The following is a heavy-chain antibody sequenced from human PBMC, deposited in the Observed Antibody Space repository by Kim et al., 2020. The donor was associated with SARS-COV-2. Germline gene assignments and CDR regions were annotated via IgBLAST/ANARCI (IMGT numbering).Heavy chain of an antibody. D-gene: IGHD3-3*01. CDR3: ARGGYYDFWSGYSALAELDY. Sequence: ASVKVSCKASGYTFTSYAMNWVRQAPGQGLEWMGWINTNTGNPTYAQGFTGRFVFSLDTSVSTAYLQISSLKAEDTAVYYCARGGYYDFWSGYSALAELDYWGQGTLVTVSS. CDR1: GYTFTSYA. CDR2: INTNTGNP. J-gene: IGHJ4*02. V-gene: IGHV7-4-1*02.